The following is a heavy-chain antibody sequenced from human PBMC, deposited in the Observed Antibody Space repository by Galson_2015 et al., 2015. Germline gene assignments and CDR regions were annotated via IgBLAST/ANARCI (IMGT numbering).Heavy chain of an antibody. J-gene: IGHJ5*02. D-gene: IGHD2-15*01. CDR1: GYIFTKYA. CDR2: INTNTGNP. CDR3: ARAPREGSSNSCYFWFDP. V-gene: IGHV7-4-1*02. Sequence: SVKVSCKASGYIFTKYAMNWVRQAPGQGPEWMGWINTNTGNPTYAQGFTGRFVFSLDTSVNTAYLQISSLTAEDTAVYYCARAPREGSSNSCYFWFDPWGQGTLITVAS.